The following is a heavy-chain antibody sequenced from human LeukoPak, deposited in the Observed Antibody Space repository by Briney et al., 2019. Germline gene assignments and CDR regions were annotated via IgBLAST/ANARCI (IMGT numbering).Heavy chain of an antibody. Sequence: PSETLSLTCAVSGGSISSSNWWSWVRQPPGKGLEWIGEIYHSGSTNYNPSLKSRVTISVDTSKNQFSLKLSSVTAADTAVYYCRVVEVVPAAKYPQYYYYYMDVWGKGTTVTVSS. CDR2: IYHSGST. D-gene: IGHD2-2*01. CDR3: RVVEVVPAAKYPQYYYYYMDV. V-gene: IGHV4-4*02. J-gene: IGHJ6*03. CDR1: GGSISSSNW.